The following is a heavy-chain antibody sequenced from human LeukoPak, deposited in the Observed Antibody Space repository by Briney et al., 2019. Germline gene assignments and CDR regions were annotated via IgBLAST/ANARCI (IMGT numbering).Heavy chain of an antibody. J-gene: IGHJ5*02. V-gene: IGHV3-33*01. CDR1: GFTFSSYG. CDR2: IWYDGSNK. Sequence: GGSLRLSCAASGFTFSSYGMHWVRQAPGKGLEWVAVIWYDGSNKYYADSVKGRFTISRDNSKNTLYLQMNSLRAEDTAVYYCARDRRCSSTSCRRWFDPWGQGTLVTVSS. CDR3: ARDRRCSSTSCRRWFDP. D-gene: IGHD2-2*01.